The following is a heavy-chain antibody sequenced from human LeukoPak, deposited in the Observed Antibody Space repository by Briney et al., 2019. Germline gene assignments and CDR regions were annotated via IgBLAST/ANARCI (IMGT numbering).Heavy chain of an antibody. CDR3: ATGGDTYYYDSGSYYSEPFDY. D-gene: IGHD3-10*01. CDR2: IIPILAIA. CDR1: GGTFSSYA. Sequence: GSSVKVSCKASGGTFSSYAISWVRQAPGLGLEWMGRIIPILAIANYAQKFQGRVTITADKSASTAYMELSSVRSEDTAVYYCATGGDTYYYDSGSYYSEPFDYWGQGTLVTVSS. V-gene: IGHV1-69*04. J-gene: IGHJ4*02.